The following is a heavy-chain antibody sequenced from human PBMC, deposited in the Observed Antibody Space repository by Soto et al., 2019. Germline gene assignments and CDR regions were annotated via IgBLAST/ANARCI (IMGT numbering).Heavy chain of an antibody. V-gene: IGHV3-11*01. CDR2: IARFGTST. CDR1: GFDFRDYY. J-gene: IGHJ3*02. D-gene: IGHD2-15*01. CDR3: VREGGGTANFPHNALDI. Sequence: GGSLRLSCKASGFDFRDYYMAWVRQAPGKGLEWISHIARFGTSTYYADSVQGRFTVSRDDATNSLFLQMDDVRVDDTAVYYCVREGGGTANFPHNALDIWGRGTLVTVSS.